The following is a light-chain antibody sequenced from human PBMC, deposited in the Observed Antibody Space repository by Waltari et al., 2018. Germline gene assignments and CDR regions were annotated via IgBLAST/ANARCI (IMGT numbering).Light chain of an antibody. CDR2: AAT. V-gene: IGKV1-39*01. J-gene: IGKJ1*01. CDR1: QDINNN. CDR3: QQSFRTPWT. Sequence: IQMTQSPSSLSASVGDRVTITCRASQDINNNLNWYQHKKGKAPEVLIYAATSLQSGVPSRFSGSGSGTYFTLTISTLQSEDFATYYCQQSFRTPWTFGQGTKVEVE.